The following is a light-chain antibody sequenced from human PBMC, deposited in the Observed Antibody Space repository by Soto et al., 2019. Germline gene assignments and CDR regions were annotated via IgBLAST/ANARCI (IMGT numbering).Light chain of an antibody. Sequence: EIVLTQSTGTLSLSPGERATLSCRASQSVSSSYLAWYQQKPGQAPRLLIYGASTRATGIPARFSGSGSGTEFTLTISSLEPEDFAVYYCHQYVTSPITFGQGTRLEIK. CDR1: QSVSSSY. J-gene: IGKJ5*01. V-gene: IGKV3-20*01. CDR2: GAS. CDR3: HQYVTSPIT.